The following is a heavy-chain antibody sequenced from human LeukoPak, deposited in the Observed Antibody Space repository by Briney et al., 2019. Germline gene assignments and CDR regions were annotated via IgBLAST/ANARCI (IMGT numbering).Heavy chain of an antibody. CDR2: INQDGSAK. CDR1: GFTFSDFW. J-gene: IGHJ4*02. CDR3: ARDKIVGPTLLDY. V-gene: IGHV3-7*01. D-gene: IGHD1-26*01. Sequence: GGSLRLSCAASGFTFSDFWMSWVRQAPGKGLEWVANINQDGSAKYYVDCLKGRFTISRDNAKNSLYLQVNSLRAEDTAVYYCARDKIVGPTLLDYWGQGTLVTVSS.